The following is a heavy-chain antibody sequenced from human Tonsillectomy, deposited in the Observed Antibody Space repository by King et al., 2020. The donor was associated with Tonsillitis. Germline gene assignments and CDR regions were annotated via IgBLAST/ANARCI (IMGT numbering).Heavy chain of an antibody. V-gene: IGHV3-30*03. J-gene: IGHJ6*03. CDR2: ISYDESNK. Sequence: VQLVESGGGVVQPGRSLRLSCAASGFTFSSYGMHWVRQAPGKGLEWVAVISYDESNKYYADSVKGRFTISRDNSKNTLYLQMKSLRPEDTAVYYCARGISSSGYYYYYMDVWGKGTTVTVSS. D-gene: IGHD6-6*01. CDR3: ARGISSSGYYYYYMDV. CDR1: GFTFSSYG.